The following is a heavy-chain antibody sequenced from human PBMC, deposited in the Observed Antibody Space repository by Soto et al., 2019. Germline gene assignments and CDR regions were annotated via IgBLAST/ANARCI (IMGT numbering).Heavy chain of an antibody. CDR2: ISAYNGNT. CDR1: GYTFTSYG. CDR3: ARDLGATPPYYFGY. V-gene: IGHV1-18*04. D-gene: IGHD1-26*01. Sequence: ASVKVSCKASGYTFTSYGISWVRQARGQGLEWMGWISAYNGNTNYAQKLQGRVTMTTDTSTSTAYMELRSLRSDDTAVYYCARDLGATPPYYFGYWGQGTLVTVSS. J-gene: IGHJ4*02.